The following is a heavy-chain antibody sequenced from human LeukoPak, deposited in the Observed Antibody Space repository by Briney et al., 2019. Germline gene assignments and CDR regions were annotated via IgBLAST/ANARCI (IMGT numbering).Heavy chain of an antibody. V-gene: IGHV2-5*01. J-gene: IGHJ4*02. CDR2: IYWNDDK. D-gene: IGHD3-3*01. Sequence: SGPTLVNPTQTLTLTCTLSGFSLSTSGVGEGWIRQPPGKALEWLALIYWNDDKLYSPSLKSRLTITKDTSKNQVVLTMTNMDPVDTATYYCAHRGDFWSGPEAWDYWGQGTLVTVSS. CDR1: GFSLSTSGVG. CDR3: AHRGDFWSGPEAWDY.